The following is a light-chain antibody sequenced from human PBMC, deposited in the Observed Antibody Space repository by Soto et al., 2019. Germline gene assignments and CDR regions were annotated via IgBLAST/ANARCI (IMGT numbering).Light chain of an antibody. CDR1: QSVSNNF. J-gene: IGKJ4*01. Sequence: EIVLTQSPGTLSLSPGEGATLSYRASQSVSNNFVAWYQQRPGKAPRLLIYGSSSRASGIPDRFSGSGSGTDFTLTISRLEPEDFAVYYCQQYCCSLLSFGGGTKVEIK. V-gene: IGKV3-20*01. CDR2: GSS. CDR3: QQYCCSLLS.